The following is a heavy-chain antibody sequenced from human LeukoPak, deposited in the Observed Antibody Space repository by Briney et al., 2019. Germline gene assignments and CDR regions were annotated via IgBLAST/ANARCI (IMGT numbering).Heavy chain of an antibody. D-gene: IGHD6-13*01. V-gene: IGHV3-72*01. CDR3: VRVVTTGSGWYHFDP. CDR1: GFSITDHH. CDR2: NATSKPNSCTT. J-gene: IGHJ5*02. Sequence: GGSLRLSCALAGFSITDHHMVWVRHAPGEALEWIGRNATSKPNSCTTQYAASARCRLTISRDHSQNSLYLQLNSLKTEDTAVYYCVRVVTTGSGWYHFDPWGLGTLVTVSS.